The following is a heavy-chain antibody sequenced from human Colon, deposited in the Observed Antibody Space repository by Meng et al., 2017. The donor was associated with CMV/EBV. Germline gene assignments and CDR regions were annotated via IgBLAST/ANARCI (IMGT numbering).Heavy chain of an antibody. CDR3: ARDRSGYSSGWYVLEKNWFDP. D-gene: IGHD6-19*01. J-gene: IGHJ5*02. V-gene: IGHV6-1*01. Sequence: SQTLSLTCAISGDSVSRNSAAWNRIRQSPSRGLEWLGRTYYRSKWYNDYAVSVKSRITISPDTSKNQFSLQLNSVTPEDTAVYYCARDRSGYSSGWYVLEKNWFDPWGQGTLVTVSS. CDR1: GDSVSRNSAA. CDR2: TYYRSKWYN.